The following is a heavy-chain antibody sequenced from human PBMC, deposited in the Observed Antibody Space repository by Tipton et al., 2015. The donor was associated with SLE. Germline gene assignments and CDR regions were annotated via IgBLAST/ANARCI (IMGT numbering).Heavy chain of an antibody. Sequence: SLTCTVSGGSISSSSYYWGWIRQPPGKGLEWIGSIYYSGRTNYKPSLKSRVTISVDTSKNEFSLELTSVTAADTAVYYCARVGDGYYYGMDVWGQGTTVTVSS. CDR2: IYYSGRT. J-gene: IGHJ6*02. CDR3: ARVGDGYYYGMDV. CDR1: GGSISSSSYY. V-gene: IGHV4-39*07.